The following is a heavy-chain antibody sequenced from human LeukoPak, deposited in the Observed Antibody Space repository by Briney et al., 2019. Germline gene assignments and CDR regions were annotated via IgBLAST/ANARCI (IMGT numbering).Heavy chain of an antibody. Sequence: GGSLRLSCAASGFTFSGSAMHWVRRASGKGLEWVGRIRSKANSYATAYAASVKGRFTISRDDSKNTAYLQMNSLKTEDTAVYYCTRPDDYGDYWGQGTLVTVSS. CDR1: GFTFSGSA. V-gene: IGHV3-73*01. CDR3: TRPDDYGDY. J-gene: IGHJ4*02. CDR2: IRSKANSYAT.